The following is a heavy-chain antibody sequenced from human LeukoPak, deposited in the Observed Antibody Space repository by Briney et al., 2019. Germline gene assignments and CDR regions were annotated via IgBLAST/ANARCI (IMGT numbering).Heavy chain of an antibody. CDR1: GFTFSSYG. J-gene: IGHJ3*02. V-gene: IGHV3-30*18. CDR2: ISYDGSNK. CDR3: AKDVDTAIRDAFDI. D-gene: IGHD5-18*01. Sequence: GGSLRLSCAASGFTFSSYGMHWVRQAPGKGLEWVAVISYDGSNKYYADSVKGRFTISRDNSKNTLYLQMNSLRAEDTAVYYCAKDVDTAIRDAFDIWGQGTMVTVSS.